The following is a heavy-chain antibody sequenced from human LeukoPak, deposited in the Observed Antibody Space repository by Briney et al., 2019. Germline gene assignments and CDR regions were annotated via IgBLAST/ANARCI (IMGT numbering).Heavy chain of an antibody. CDR2: ISGSGGST. J-gene: IGHJ4*02. D-gene: IGHD6-19*01. CDR1: GFTFSSYA. V-gene: IGHV3-23*01. CDR3: ATSRQWLVRYFAY. Sequence: GGSLRLSCAASGFTFSSYAMSGVRQAPGKGLEGVGAISGSGGSTYYADSVKGRFTTPRDNSKNPLYLQMKSLRAEDPAVYYCATSRQWLVRYFAYWGQRTLATVSS.